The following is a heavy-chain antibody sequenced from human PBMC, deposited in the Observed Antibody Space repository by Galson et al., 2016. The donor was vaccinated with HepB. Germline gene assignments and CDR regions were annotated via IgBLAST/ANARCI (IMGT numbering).Heavy chain of an antibody. D-gene: IGHD4-11*01. CDR2: IYHSGST. CDR3: ARMGTTDYDMDV. J-gene: IGHJ6*02. V-gene: IGHV4-4*02. CDR1: GVSISSSNW. Sequence: SETLSLTCAVSGVSISSSNWWSWVRQPPGKGLVWLGEIYHSGSTNYNPSLKSRVTISIDKSKNQFSLKLTSVTAADTAMYFCARMGTTDYDMDVWGQGTTVTVSS.